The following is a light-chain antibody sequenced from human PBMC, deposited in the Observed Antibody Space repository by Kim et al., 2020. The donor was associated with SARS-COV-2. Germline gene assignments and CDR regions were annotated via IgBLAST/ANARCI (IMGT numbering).Light chain of an antibody. CDR2: AAS. J-gene: IGKJ5*01. Sequence: AVGDRVTITCRASQSISSYLNWYQQKPGKAPKLLIYAASSLQSGVPSRFSGSGSGTDFTLTISSLQPEDFATYYCQQSYSTLPITFGQGTRLEIK. CDR1: QSISSY. CDR3: QQSYSTLPIT. V-gene: IGKV1-39*01.